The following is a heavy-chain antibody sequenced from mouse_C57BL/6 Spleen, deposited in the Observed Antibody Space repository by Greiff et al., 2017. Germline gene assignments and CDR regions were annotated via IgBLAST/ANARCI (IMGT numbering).Heavy chain of an antibody. Sequence: QVQLQQPGAELVKPGASVKMSCKASGYTFTSYWITWVKQRPGQGLEWIGDIYPGSGSTNYNEKFKSKATLTVDTSSSTAYMQLSSLTSEDSAGDYCAREGIYKGDWRDYWGEGTTLTVSS. V-gene: IGHV1-55*01. J-gene: IGHJ2*01. D-gene: IGHD1-3*01. CDR3: AREGIYKGDWRDY. CDR1: GYTFTSYW. CDR2: IYPGSGST.